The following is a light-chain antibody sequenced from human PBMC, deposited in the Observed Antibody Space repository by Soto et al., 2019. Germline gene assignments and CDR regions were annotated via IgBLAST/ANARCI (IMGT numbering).Light chain of an antibody. CDR1: QSFSSSY. CDR2: RAS. Sequence: EIGLTQAPGTPSLSPGERATLSCRASQSFSSSYLAWYQQKPGEAPRHLIYRASSRATGIPDRFSGSGSGTDFTLTISRLEPEDFAVYYCQQYGSSPLTFGGGAKVEIK. V-gene: IGKV3-20*01. J-gene: IGKJ4*01. CDR3: QQYGSSPLT.